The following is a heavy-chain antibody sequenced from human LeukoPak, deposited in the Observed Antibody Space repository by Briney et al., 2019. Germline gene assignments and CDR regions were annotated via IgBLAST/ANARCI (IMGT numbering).Heavy chain of an antibody. CDR2: IYYSGST. CDR3: ARAPGSAASIYYYYYMDV. D-gene: IGHD2-2*01. J-gene: IGHJ6*03. CDR1: GGSISSSSYY. V-gene: IGHV4-39*07. Sequence: SETLSLTCTVSGGSISSSSYYWGWIRQPPGRGLEWIGRIYYSGSTYYNPSLKSRVTISVDTSKNQFSLKLSSVTAADTAVYYCARAPGSAASIYYYYYMDVWGKGTTVTVSS.